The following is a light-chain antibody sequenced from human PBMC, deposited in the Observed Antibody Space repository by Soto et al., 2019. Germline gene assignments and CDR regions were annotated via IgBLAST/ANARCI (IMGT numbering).Light chain of an antibody. Sequence: EIVMTQSADTLSVSPWDRAAVSCMASQSVSSNLAWYQQKPGQAPRLLIYGASTRATGITARFSGSGSGTEFTLTISSLQSEDFAVYYCQQYNIWPLTFGQGTRLEMK. J-gene: IGKJ5*01. V-gene: IGKV3-15*01. CDR2: GAS. CDR3: QQYNIWPLT. CDR1: QSVSSN.